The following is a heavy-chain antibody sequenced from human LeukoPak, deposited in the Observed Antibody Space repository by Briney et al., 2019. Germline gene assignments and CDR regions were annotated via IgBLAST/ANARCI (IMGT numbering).Heavy chain of an antibody. J-gene: IGHJ4*02. D-gene: IGHD1-26*01. V-gene: IGHV1-18*04. Sequence: GASVKVSCKASGYTFSKYGISWVRQPPGQGLEGMGWVSATNGNTNYIQKFQGRVTMTEDTSTDTAYMELSSLRSEDTAVYYCATALSGSGSYYSYWGQGTLVTVSS. CDR1: GYTFSKYG. CDR2: VSATNGNT. CDR3: ATALSGSGSYYSY.